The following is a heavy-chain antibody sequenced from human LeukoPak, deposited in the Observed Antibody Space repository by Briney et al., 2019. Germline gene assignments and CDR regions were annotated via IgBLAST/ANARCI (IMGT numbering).Heavy chain of an antibody. CDR2: INPNSGGT. V-gene: IGHV1-2*02. CDR3: ASGVYYDSIWIDY. D-gene: IGHD3-22*01. CDR1: GYTFTSYD. J-gene: IGHJ4*02. Sequence: SVKVSCKASGYTFTSYDINWVRQAPGQGLEWMGWINPNSGGTNYAQKFQGRVTMTRDTSISTAYMELSRLRSDDTAVYYCASGVYYDSIWIDYWGQGTLVTVSS.